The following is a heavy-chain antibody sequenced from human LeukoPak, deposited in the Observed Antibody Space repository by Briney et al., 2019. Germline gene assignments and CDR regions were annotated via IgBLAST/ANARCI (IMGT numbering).Heavy chain of an antibody. Sequence: GGSLRLSCAASGFTFSSYAMSWVRQAPGKGLEWVSAISGSGGSTYYADSVKGRFTISRDNSKNTLYLQMNSLRAEDTAVYYCAKDLWEYDYSNQNWFDPWGQGTLVTVSS. V-gene: IGHV3-23*01. J-gene: IGHJ5*02. D-gene: IGHD4-11*01. CDR2: ISGSGGST. CDR1: GFTFSSYA. CDR3: AKDLWEYDYSNQNWFDP.